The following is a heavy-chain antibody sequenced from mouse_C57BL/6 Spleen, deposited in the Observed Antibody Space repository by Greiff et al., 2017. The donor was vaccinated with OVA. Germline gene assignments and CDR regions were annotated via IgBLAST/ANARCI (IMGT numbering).Heavy chain of an antibody. CDR1: GFTFSDYY. CDR3: AREEGYYNAMDY. J-gene: IGHJ4*01. Sequence: EVMLVESEGGLVQPGSSMKLSCTASGFTFSDYYMAWVRQVPEKGLEWVANINYDGSSTYYLDSLKSRFIISRDNAKNILYLQMSSLKSEDTATYYCAREEGYYNAMDYWGQGTSVTVSS. V-gene: IGHV5-16*01. CDR2: INYDGSST. D-gene: IGHD2-12*01.